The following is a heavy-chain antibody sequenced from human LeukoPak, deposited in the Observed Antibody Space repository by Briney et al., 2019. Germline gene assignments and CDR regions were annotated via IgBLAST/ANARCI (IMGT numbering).Heavy chain of an antibody. J-gene: IGHJ5*02. Sequence: SETLSLTCTVSGGSISSYYWSWLRQPPGKGLEWIGYIYYSGSTNYNPSLKSRVTISVDTSKNQFSLKLSSVTAADTAVYYCARDGGGSSSWGWDNWFDHWGQGTLVTVSS. CDR2: IYYSGST. V-gene: IGHV4-59*01. D-gene: IGHD6-13*01. CDR3: ARDGGGSSSWGWDNWFDH. CDR1: GGSISSYY.